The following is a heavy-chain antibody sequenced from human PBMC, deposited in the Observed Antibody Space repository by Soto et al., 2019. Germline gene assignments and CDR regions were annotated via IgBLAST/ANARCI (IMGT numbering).Heavy chain of an antibody. CDR3: AKAREVAVGGRVFDC. V-gene: IGHV3-23*01. CDR2: IDAGGTIT. CDR1: GFSFSSYS. Sequence: EVRLLESGGGLVQPGGSLRLSCAASGFSFSSYSMSWVRQAPGKGLEWVSIIDAGGTITYYADSVKGRFTISRDNSQNTLHLQMNSLRAEDTDVYYCAKAREVAVGGRVFDCWGQGTLVTVSS. J-gene: IGHJ4*02. D-gene: IGHD6-19*01.